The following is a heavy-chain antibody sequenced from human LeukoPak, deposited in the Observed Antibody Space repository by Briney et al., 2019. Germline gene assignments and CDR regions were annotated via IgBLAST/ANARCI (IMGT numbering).Heavy chain of an antibody. CDR2: ISYDGSNK. CDR3: ARDPAKLRYFDWLLDY. J-gene: IGHJ4*02. V-gene: IGHV3-30-3*01. CDR1: GFTFSSYA. Sequence: PGGSLRLSCAASGFTFSSYAMHWVRQAPGKGLEWVAVISYDGSNKYYADSVKGRFTISRDNSKNTLYLQMNSLRAEDTAVYYCARDPAKLRYFDWLLDYWGQGTLVTVSS. D-gene: IGHD3-9*01.